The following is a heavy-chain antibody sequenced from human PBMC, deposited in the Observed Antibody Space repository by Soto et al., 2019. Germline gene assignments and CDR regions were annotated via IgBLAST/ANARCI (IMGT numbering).Heavy chain of an antibody. J-gene: IGHJ6*02. Sequence: QVQLVQSGAEVKKPGASVKVSCKVSGYTLTELSMHWVRQAPGKGLEWMGGFDPEDGETIYAQKFQGRVTMTEATSTDTAYMERSSLRSEDTAVYYCATDVAGTATYYGMDVWGQGTTVTVSS. D-gene: IGHD6-19*01. CDR3: ATDVAGTATYYGMDV. V-gene: IGHV1-24*01. CDR2: FDPEDGET. CDR1: GYTLTELS.